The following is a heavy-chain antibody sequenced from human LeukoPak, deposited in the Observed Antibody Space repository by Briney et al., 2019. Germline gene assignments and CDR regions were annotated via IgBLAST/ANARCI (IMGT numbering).Heavy chain of an antibody. CDR2: INHSGST. J-gene: IGHJ3*02. D-gene: IGHD3-10*01. Sequence: SETLSLTCAAYGGTFSGYYWIWIRQPPGKGLEWVWEINHSGSTNYNPYLKSRGTISVDTSKNKLLQMLSYGTAAETTGEYYAREEMVRGNQIGIWGQGTMVTVSS. CDR1: GGTFSGYY. CDR3: AREEMVRGNQIGI. V-gene: IGHV4-34*01.